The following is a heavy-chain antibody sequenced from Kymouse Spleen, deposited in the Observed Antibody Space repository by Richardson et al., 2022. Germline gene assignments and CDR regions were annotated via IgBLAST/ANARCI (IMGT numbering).Heavy chain of an antibody. J-gene: IGHJ4*02. D-gene: IGHD1-26*01. CDR1: GFTFDDYA. Sequence: EVQLVESGGGLVQPGRSLRLSCAASGFTFDDYAMHWVRQAPGKGLEWVSGISWNSGSIGYADSVKGRFTISRDNAKNSLYLQMNSLRAEDTALYYCAKGGSYPYYFDYWGQGTLVTVSS. CDR2: ISWNSGSI. V-gene: IGHV3-9*01. CDR3: AKGGSYPYYFDY.